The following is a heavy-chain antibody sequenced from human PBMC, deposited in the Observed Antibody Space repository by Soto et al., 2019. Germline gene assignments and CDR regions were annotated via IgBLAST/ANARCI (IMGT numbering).Heavy chain of an antibody. J-gene: IGHJ4*02. Sequence: PGESLKISCEGSGYSFSNYWVGWVRQMPGKGPEWMGIIYPGDSDTTYSPSFQGQVTISVDRSISTAYLQWATLKASDTAMYYCARQASSGCNNFDYWGQGTLVTVSS. CDR2: IYPGDSDT. CDR3: ARQASSGCNNFDY. CDR1: GYSFSNYW. V-gene: IGHV5-51*01. D-gene: IGHD6-19*01.